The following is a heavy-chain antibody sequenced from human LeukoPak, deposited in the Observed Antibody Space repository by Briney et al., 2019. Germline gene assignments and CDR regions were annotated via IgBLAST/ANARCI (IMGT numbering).Heavy chain of an antibody. V-gene: IGHV3-48*01. J-gene: IGHJ4*02. CDR2: ISSSGGTM. CDR3: ARDAVGYLDY. Sequence: PGGSLRFSCAASGFTFSSYSMNWVRQAPGKGLEWISYISSSGGTMYYADSVKGRFTISRDNAKNSVQLQMNSLRAEDTAVFYGARDAVGYLDYWGQGTLATVSS. CDR1: GFTFSSYS.